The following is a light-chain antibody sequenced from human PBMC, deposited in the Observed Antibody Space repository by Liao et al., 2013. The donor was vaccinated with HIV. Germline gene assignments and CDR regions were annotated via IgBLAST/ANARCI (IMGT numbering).Light chain of an antibody. CDR2: KDT. Sequence: SYVLTQPPSLSVAPGKTATITCGGDNIGTKSVHWYQQKPGQAPVLVIYKDTERPSGIPERFSGSTSGTTVTLTISGVQAEDEADYYCQSADSSDIYWVFGGGTKLAVL. V-gene: IGLV3-25*03. J-gene: IGLJ3*02. CDR1: NIGTKS. CDR3: QSADSSDIYWV.